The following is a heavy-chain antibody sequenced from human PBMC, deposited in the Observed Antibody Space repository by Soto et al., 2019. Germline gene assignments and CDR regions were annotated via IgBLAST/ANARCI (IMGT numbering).Heavy chain of an antibody. V-gene: IGHV1-18*01. D-gene: IGHD2-15*01. Sequence: QVQLVQSGAEVKKPGASVKVSCKASGYTFSSYGIRWVRQAPGQGLEWMGWISAYNGNTNYAQKLQGRVTMTTDTSTSTAYMELRSLRSDDTGVYYCAGDGGLGQNYYCYGMDVWGQGTTVTVSS. CDR1: GYTFSSYG. J-gene: IGHJ6*02. CDR2: ISAYNGNT. CDR3: AGDGGLGQNYYCYGMDV.